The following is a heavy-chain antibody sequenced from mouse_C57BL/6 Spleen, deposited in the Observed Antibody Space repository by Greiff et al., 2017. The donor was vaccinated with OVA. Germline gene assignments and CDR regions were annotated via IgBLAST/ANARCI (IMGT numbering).Heavy chain of an antibody. CDR2: IDPNSGGT. CDR3: ARGYYGSSTPWFAY. J-gene: IGHJ3*01. V-gene: IGHV1-72*01. CDR1: GYTFTSYW. Sequence: QVQLKQPGAELVKPGASVKLSCKASGYTFTSYWMHWVKQRPGRGLEWIGRIDPNSGGTKYNEKFKSKATLTVDKPSSTAYMQLSSLTSEDSAVYYCARGYYGSSTPWFAYWGQGTLVTVSA. D-gene: IGHD1-1*01.